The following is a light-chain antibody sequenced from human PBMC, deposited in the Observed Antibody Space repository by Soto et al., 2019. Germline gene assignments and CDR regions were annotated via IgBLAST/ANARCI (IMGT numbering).Light chain of an antibody. CDR1: QSVSSN. CDR2: GAS. CDR3: QQYNNWPPENT. J-gene: IGKJ2*01. V-gene: IGKV3-15*01. Sequence: EIVMTQSPATRSVSPGERATLSCRASQSVSSNLAWYQQKPGQAPRLLIYGASTRATGIPARFSGSGSGTEFTLTISSLQSEDFAVYYCQQYNNWPPENTFGQGTKLEIK.